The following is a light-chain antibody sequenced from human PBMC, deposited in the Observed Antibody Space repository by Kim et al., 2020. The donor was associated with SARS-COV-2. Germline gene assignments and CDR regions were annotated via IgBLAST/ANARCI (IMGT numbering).Light chain of an antibody. V-gene: IGLV3-1*01. Sequence: SYELTQPLSVSVSLGQTARVTCSGDNLEDKYVCWYQQKPGQAPVLVIYQDNKRPSGIPERFSGSNSGNTATLTISGAQGVDEADYYCQVWDSSTFVFGGGTQLTVL. CDR1: NLEDKY. CDR3: QVWDSSTFV. J-gene: IGLJ2*01. CDR2: QDN.